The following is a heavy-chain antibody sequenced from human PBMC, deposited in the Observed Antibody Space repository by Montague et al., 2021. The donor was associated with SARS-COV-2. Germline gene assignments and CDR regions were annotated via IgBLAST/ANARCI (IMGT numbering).Heavy chain of an antibody. CDR3: ARVGGMEYCSGGNCYLDY. CDR2: ISSSSSYI. V-gene: IGHV3-21*01. CDR1: GFTFSSYS. D-gene: IGHD2-15*01. Sequence: SLRLSCAASGFTFSSYSMNWVRRAPGKGLEWVSSISSSSSYIYYADSVKGRFTISRDNAKNSLYLQMNSLRAEDTAVYYCARVGGMEYCSGGNCYLDYWGQGTLVTVSS. J-gene: IGHJ4*02.